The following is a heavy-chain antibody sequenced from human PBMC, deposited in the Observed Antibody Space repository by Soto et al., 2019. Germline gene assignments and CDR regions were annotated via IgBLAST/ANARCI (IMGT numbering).Heavy chain of an antibody. CDR3: ARRGSGSYYDY. J-gene: IGHJ4*02. CDR2: ISGSGDST. D-gene: IGHD1-26*01. V-gene: IGHV3-23*01. CDR1: GFTFSSYA. Sequence: EVQLLESGGGLVQPGGSLRLSCAASGFTFSSYAMRWVRQAPVKGLEWVSAISGSGDSTYYADSVKGRFTISRDNSKNTLYLRMNSLRAEDTAVYYCARRGSGSYYDYWGQGTLVTVCS.